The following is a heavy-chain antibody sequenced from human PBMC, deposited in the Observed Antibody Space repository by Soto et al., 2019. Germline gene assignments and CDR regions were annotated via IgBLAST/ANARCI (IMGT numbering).Heavy chain of an antibody. J-gene: IGHJ5*02. CDR3: ARAPSPSTRGWFDP. CDR1: GGSISSYY. CDR2: IYYSGST. D-gene: IGHD1-1*01. V-gene: IGHV4-59*01. Sequence: SETLSLTCTVSGGSISSYYWSWIRQPPGKGLEWIGYIYYSGSTNYNPSLKSRVTISVDTSKNQFSLKLSSVTAADTAVYYCARAPSPSTRGWFDPWGQGTLVTVSS.